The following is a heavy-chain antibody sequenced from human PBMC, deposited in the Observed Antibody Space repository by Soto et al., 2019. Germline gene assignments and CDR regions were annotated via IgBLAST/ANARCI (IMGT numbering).Heavy chain of an antibody. Sequence: GGSLRLSCAASGFTFSSYWMHWVRQAPGKGLVWVSRINSDGSSTSYADSVKGRFTISRDNAKNTLYLQMNSLRAEDTAVYYCAREGSSSSLLGAFDIWGQGTMVTVSS. CDR3: AREGSSSSLLGAFDI. CDR1: GFTFSSYW. V-gene: IGHV3-74*01. D-gene: IGHD6-6*01. J-gene: IGHJ3*02. CDR2: INSDGSST.